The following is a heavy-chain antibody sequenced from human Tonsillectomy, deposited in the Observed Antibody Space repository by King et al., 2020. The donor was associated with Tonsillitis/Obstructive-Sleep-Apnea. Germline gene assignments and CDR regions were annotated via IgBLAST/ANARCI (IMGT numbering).Heavy chain of an antibody. CDR2: IYYSGST. D-gene: IGHD2-15*01. V-gene: IGHV4-61*01. CDR3: ARERARSHCSGGSCYSRWYFDL. Sequence: QLQESGPGLVKPSETLSLTCTVSGGSVSSGSYYWSWIRQPPGKGLEWIGYIYYSGSTNYNPSLKSRVTISVDTSKNQFSLKLSSVTAADTAVYYCARERARSHCSGGSCYSRWYFDLWGRGTLVTVSS. J-gene: IGHJ2*01. CDR1: GGSVSSGSYY.